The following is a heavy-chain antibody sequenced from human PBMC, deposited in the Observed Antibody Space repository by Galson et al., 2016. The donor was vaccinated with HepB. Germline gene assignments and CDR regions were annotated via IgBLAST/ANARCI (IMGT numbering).Heavy chain of an antibody. J-gene: IGHJ6*03. V-gene: IGHV3-48*03. CDR3: VRDVHHGDFLNYYMDV. D-gene: IGHD4-17*01. CDR2: ISSSGNVV. Sequence: SLRLSCAASGFMFGDYEMNWVRQAPGKGLEWVAYISSSGNVVSYGDSVRGRISISRDNAKNSLYLQMNNLRVEDTAVYFCVRDVHHGDFLNYYMDVWGQGTAVSVSS. CDR1: GFMFGDYE.